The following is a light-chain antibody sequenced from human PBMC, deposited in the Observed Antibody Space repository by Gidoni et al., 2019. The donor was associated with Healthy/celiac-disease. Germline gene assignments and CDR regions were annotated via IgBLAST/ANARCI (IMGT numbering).Light chain of an antibody. V-gene: IGKV4-1*01. CDR3: QQYYSTPFT. CDR1: QSVLYSSNNKNY. CDR2: WAS. J-gene: IGKJ3*01. Sequence: DIVMTQSPDSLAVSLGERATINCKSSQSVLYSSNNKNYLAWYQQKPGKPPKLLIYWASTRESGVPDRVSGSGSGTDFTLTISSLQAEDVAVYYCQQYYSTPFTFGPGTKVDIK.